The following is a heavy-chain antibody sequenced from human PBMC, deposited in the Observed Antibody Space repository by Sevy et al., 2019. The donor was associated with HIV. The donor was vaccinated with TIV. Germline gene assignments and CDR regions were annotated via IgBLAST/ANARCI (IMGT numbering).Heavy chain of an antibody. CDR2: ISYDGSNK. CDR3: AKPSIARSTSCYQDS. CDR1: GFTFSTYG. D-gene: IGHD2-2*01. Sequence: GGSLRLSCAASGFTFSTYGMRWVRQAPGKGLEWVAVISYDGSNKYYADSVKGRFTISRDNSKNTLYLQMNSLRAEDTAVYYCAKPSIARSTSCYQDSWGQGTLVTVSS. V-gene: IGHV3-30*18. J-gene: IGHJ4*02.